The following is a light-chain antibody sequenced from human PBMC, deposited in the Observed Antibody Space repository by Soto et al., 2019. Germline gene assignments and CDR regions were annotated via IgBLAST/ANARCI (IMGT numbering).Light chain of an antibody. V-gene: IGLV2-14*01. CDR2: DVS. CDR1: SSDVGGYNY. CDR3: RSYTSSSTLVV. Sequence: QSALTQPAYVSGSPGQSITISCTGTSSDVGGYNYVSWYQQHPGKAPKLMIYDVSNRPSGVSNRFSGSKSGNTASLTISVLQAEYEADYYCRSYTSSSTLVVFGGGTKLPVL. J-gene: IGLJ2*01.